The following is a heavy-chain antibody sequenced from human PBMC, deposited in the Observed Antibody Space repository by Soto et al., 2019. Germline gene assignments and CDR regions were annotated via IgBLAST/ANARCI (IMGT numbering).Heavy chain of an antibody. CDR2: ISAYSGNT. D-gene: IGHD3-22*01. CDR1: GYTFTSYG. Sequence: ASVKVSCKASGYTFTSYGIIWVRQAPGQGLEWMGWISAYSGNTVYTQRFKGRLTMATDTSTGTAYMELRSLRSDDTAVYYCARDFYQSSGYCDYWGQGTLVTVSS. CDR3: ARDFYQSSGYCDY. J-gene: IGHJ4*02. V-gene: IGHV1-18*01.